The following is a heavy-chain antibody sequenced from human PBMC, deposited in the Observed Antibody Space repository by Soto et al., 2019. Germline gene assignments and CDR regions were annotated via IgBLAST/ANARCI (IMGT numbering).Heavy chain of an antibody. V-gene: IGHV3-23*01. Sequence: EVQLLESGGGVVQPGGSLRLSCAASGFPFSAYAMSWVRQAPGKGLQWVSGVGGSDSDKHYADSVRGQFTVSRDNSKNTRDFQMTSRRADDTAVYYCAKDATAVNGVWDPFDMWGQGTEVTVSS. J-gene: IGHJ3*02. D-gene: IGHD2-8*01. CDR1: GFPFSAYA. CDR3: AKDATAVNGVWDPFDM. CDR2: VGGSDSDK.